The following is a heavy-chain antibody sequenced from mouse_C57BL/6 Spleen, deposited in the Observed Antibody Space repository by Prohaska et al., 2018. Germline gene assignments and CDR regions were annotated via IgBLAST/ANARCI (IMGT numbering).Heavy chain of an antibody. D-gene: IGHD1-1*01. Sequence: QQPGAELVRPGSSVKLSCKASGYTFTSYWMDWVKQRPGQGLEWIGNIYPSDSETHYNQKFKDKATLTVDKSSSTAYMQLSSLTSEDSAVYYCARGGGYYGSSYYFDYWGQGTTLTVSS. CDR3: ARGGGYYGSSYYFDY. CDR2: IYPSDSET. V-gene: IGHV1-61*01. CDR1: GYTFTSYW. J-gene: IGHJ2*01.